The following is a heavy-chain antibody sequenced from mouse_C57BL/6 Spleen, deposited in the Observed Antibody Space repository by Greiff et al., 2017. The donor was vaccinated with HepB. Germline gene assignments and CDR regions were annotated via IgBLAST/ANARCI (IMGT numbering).Heavy chain of an antibody. CDR1: GFTFSSYG. V-gene: IGHV5-6*01. D-gene: IGHD1-1*01. CDR2: ISSGGSYT. CDR3: ARGVTTVVPFAY. J-gene: IGHJ3*01. Sequence: EVKVIESGGDLVKPGGSLKLSCAASGFTFSSYGMSWVRQTPDKRLEWVATISSGGSYTYYPDSVKGRFTISRDNAKNTLYLQMSSLKSEDTAMYYCARGVTTVVPFAYWGQGTLVTVSA.